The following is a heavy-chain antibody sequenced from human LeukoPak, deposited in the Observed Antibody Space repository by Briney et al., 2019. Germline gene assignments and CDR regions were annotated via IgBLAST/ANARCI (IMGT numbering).Heavy chain of an antibody. D-gene: IGHD5-18*01. J-gene: IGHJ5*02. CDR2: INHSGGT. Sequence: SSETLSLTCAVYGGSFSGYYWSWIRQPPGKGLEGIGEINHSGGTNYNPSLKSRVTISVDTSKNQFSLKLSSVTAADTAVYYCARLTLDTAMAPNWFDPWGQGTLVTVSS. CDR3: ARLTLDTAMAPNWFDP. CDR1: GGSFSGYY. V-gene: IGHV4-34*01.